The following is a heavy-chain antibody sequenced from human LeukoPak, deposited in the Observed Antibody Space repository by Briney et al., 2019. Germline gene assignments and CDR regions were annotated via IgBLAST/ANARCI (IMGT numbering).Heavy chain of an antibody. CDR2: ISSSGSTI. V-gene: IGHV3-11*01. CDR3: ARDSSGISS. D-gene: IGHD6-6*01. CDR1: GFTFSDYY. J-gene: IGHJ5*02. Sequence: GGCLRLSCAASGFTFSDYYMSWIRPAPGEGREWVSYISSSGSTIYYAESVKGRFTISRDNAKNSLYLQMNSLRAEDTAVYYCARDSSGISSWGQGTLVTVSS.